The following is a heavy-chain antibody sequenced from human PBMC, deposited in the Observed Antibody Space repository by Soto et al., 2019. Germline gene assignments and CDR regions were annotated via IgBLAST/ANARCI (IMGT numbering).Heavy chain of an antibody. CDR3: ARQDSSGWYGRIMDY. V-gene: IGHV4-39*01. CDR2: IYYSGST. D-gene: IGHD6-19*01. J-gene: IGHJ4*02. Sequence: SETLSLTCTVSGGSISSSSYYWGWIRQPPGKGLEWIGSIYYSGSTYYNPSLKSRVTISVDTSKNQFSLKLSSVTAADTAVYYCARQDSSGWYGRIMDYWGQGTLVTVSS. CDR1: GGSISSSSYY.